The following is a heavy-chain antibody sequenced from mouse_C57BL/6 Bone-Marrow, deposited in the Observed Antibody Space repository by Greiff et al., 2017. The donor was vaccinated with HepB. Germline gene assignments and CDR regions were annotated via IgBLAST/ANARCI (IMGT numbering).Heavy chain of an antibody. CDR2: INPSSGYT. Sequence: QVQLQQSGAELARPGASVKMSCKASGYTFTSYTMQWVKQRPGQGLEWIGYINPSSGYTKYNQKFKDKATLTADKSSSTAYMQLSSLTSEDSAVYYCARKKDYDYAFAYWGQGTLVTVSA. J-gene: IGHJ3*01. CDR3: ARKKDYDYAFAY. CDR1: GYTFTSYT. V-gene: IGHV1-4*01. D-gene: IGHD2-4*01.